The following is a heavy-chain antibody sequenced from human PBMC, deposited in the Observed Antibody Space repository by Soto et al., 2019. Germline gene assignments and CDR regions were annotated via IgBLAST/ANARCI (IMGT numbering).Heavy chain of an antibody. CDR3: ARESTITHFDH. CDR2: VSHDGTKE. Sequence: PGGSLRLSCAASDFVFYDYPIHWGRQAPGKGLEWVAVVSHDGTKEYYSDSVKGRSSISRDNSNNTAFLQMNSLRAEDTAIYYCARESTITHFDHWGQGTLVTVSS. D-gene: IGHD5-12*01. V-gene: IGHV3-30-3*01. J-gene: IGHJ4*02. CDR1: DFVFYDYP.